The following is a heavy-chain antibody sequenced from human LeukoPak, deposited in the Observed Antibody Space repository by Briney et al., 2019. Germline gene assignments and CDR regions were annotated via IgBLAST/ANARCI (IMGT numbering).Heavy chain of an antibody. J-gene: IGHJ4*02. CDR2: IYPGDSDT. D-gene: IGHD3-16*02. Sequence: IXXKGSGYSFTSYWIGWVRQLPGXXXGXMGIIYPGDSDTRYSPSFQGQVTISADKSISTAYLQWSSLKASDTAMYYCARSPLRLGELSGFDYWGREPWSPSPQ. CDR3: ARSPLRLGELSGFDY. CDR1: GYSFTSYW. V-gene: IGHV5-51*01.